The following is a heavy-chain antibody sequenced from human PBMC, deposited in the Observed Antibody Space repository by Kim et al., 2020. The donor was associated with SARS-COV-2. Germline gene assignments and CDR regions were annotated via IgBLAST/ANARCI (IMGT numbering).Heavy chain of an antibody. CDR3: AKMVIMDGYNYFYYYAM. V-gene: IGHV3-23*01. CDR2: ISGGAVNK. J-gene: IGHJ6*01. CDR1: GFTFDTYA. Sequence: GESLRLSCVASGFTFDTYAMSWVRQAPGKGLEWVSVISGGAVNKFYADSVRGRFTISRDNSNNMLYLQMNSLSDEDTALYYCAKMVIMDGYNYFYYYAM. D-gene: IGHD2-21*01.